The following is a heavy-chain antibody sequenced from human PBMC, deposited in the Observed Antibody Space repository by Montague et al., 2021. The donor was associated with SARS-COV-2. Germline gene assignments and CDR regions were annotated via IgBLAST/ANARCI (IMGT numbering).Heavy chain of an antibody. CDR3: ARGSRQWLVRPPHYYYFDY. Sequence: SETLSLTCAVYGGSSSGYYWSWIRQPPGKGLEWIGEINHSGSTNYNPSXXSRVTISVDTSKNQFSLKLSSVTAADTAVYYCARGSRQWLVRPPHYYYFDYWGQGTLVTVSS. J-gene: IGHJ4*02. D-gene: IGHD6-19*01. CDR1: GGSSSGYY. CDR2: INHSGST. V-gene: IGHV4-34*01.